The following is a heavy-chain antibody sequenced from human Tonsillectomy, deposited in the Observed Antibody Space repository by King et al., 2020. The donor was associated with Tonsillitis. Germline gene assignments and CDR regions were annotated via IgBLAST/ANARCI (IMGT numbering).Heavy chain of an antibody. V-gene: IGHV3-11*05. Sequence: VQLVGSWGGLVKPGGCLRLSCAASGFTFSDYYMSWIRQAPGKGLAWVSYISSSSTYTQYADPVKGRFTISRDKPKKSLYLQMNSLRAEDTAVYYCARALRDIVVVTGGDDAFDIWGQGTMVTVSS. CDR1: GFTFSDYY. CDR2: ISSSSTYT. CDR3: ARALRDIVVVTGGDDAFDI. D-gene: IGHD2-21*02. J-gene: IGHJ3*02.